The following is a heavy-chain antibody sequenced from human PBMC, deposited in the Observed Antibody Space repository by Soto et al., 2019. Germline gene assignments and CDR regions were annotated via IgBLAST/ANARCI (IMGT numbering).Heavy chain of an antibody. CDR2: IYYSGST. CDR1: GASISSGGYY. Sequence: QVQLQESGPGLVKPSQTLSLTCTVSGASISSGGYYWSWIRQHPGKGLEWIGYIYYSGSTYYNPSLKSRVTIPVDTSKNQFSLKLSSVTAADTAVYYCARELRFGEDYSGMDVWGQGTTVTVSS. CDR3: ARELRFGEDYSGMDV. J-gene: IGHJ6*02. V-gene: IGHV4-31*03. D-gene: IGHD3-16*01.